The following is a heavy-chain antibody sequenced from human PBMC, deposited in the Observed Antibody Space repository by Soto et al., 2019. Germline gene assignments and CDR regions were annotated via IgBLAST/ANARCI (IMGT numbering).Heavy chain of an antibody. CDR1: GYTFTSYY. D-gene: IGHD6-13*01. Sequence: ASVKVSCKASGYTFTSYYMHWLRQPPGQGLEWMGILNPSGGSTSYAQKLLSRITTTRDTSTSPAYMERSRLRSEDTAVYYCARGRSYSSSWSQQRHSWFDPWGQGTLVTVSS. CDR3: ARGRSYSSSWSQQRHSWFDP. V-gene: IGHV1-46*04. CDR2: LNPSGGST. J-gene: IGHJ5*02.